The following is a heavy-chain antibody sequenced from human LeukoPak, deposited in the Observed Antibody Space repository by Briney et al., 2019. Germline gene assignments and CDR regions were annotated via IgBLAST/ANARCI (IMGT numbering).Heavy chain of an antibody. V-gene: IGHV3-11*05. D-gene: IGHD6-19*01. CDR3: ARDSDSSGWSRGFDY. CDR1: GFTFSDYY. CDR2: ISSSSSYT. Sequence: GGSLRLSCAASGFTFSDYYMSWIRQAPGKGLKWVSYISSSSSYTNYADSVKGRFTISRDNAKNSLYLQMNSLRAEDTAVYYCARDSDSSGWSRGFDYWGQGTLVTVSS. J-gene: IGHJ4*02.